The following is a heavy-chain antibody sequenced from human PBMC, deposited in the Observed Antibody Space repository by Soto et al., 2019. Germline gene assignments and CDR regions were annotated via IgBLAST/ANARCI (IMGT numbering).Heavy chain of an antibody. CDR2: IIPVSGTT. CDR3: ARGGRWDSLSSASATFDY. V-gene: IGHV1-69*12. Sequence: VQVVQSGGEVKSPGSSGKISCKPSGGSLSNYALSWVRQAPGQGLEWMGGIIPVSGTTKYAQKFEGRLMMTADESTTTAYMELSGLRYEDTAIYYCARGGRWDSLSSASATFDYWGQGTLVTVSS. J-gene: IGHJ4*02. D-gene: IGHD1-26*01. CDR1: GGSLSNYA.